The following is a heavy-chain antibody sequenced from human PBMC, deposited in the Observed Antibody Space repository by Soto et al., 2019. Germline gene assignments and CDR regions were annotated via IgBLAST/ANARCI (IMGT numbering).Heavy chain of an antibody. CDR1: GYTFTSYG. CDR3: ARDRSPVNIVAPYNY. J-gene: IGHJ4*02. CDR2: ISAYNGNT. D-gene: IGHD5-12*01. V-gene: IGHV1-18*01. Sequence: ASVKVSCKASGYTFTSYGISWVRQAPGQGLEWMGWISAYNGNTNYAQKLQGRVTMTTDTSTSTAYMELRSLRSDDTAVYYCARDRSPVNIVAPYNYWGQGTLVTVSS.